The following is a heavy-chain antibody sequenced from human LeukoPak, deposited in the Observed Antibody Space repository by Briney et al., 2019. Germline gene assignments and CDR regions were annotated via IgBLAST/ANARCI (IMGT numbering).Heavy chain of an antibody. CDR2: IRQDGSEK. CDR3: ARDQPRQGFWSGYYYMDV. V-gene: IGHV3-7*01. D-gene: IGHD3-3*01. CDR1: GFTCSSYW. Sequence: RTGGSLRLSCAASGFTCSSYWMSWVRQAPGKGREWVGYIRQDGSEKYYVDSLKGRFTISRDNAKNSLHLQMNSLRAEDTAVYYCARDQPRQGFWSGYYYMDVWGKGTTVTVSS. J-gene: IGHJ6*03.